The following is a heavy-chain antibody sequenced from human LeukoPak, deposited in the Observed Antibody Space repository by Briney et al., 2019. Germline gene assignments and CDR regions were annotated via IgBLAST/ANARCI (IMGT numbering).Heavy chain of an antibody. CDR1: GFTFSNYW. V-gene: IGHV3-7*01. Sequence: GGSLRLSCAASGFTFSNYWMSWVRQAPGKGLEWVANIKYDGSDKHYVDSVKGRFTISRDNTKNSLYLQMNSLRAEDTAVYYCASDWGDGDRFDFWGQGTLVTVSS. D-gene: IGHD4-17*01. CDR3: ASDWGDGDRFDF. CDR2: IKYDGSDK. J-gene: IGHJ4*02.